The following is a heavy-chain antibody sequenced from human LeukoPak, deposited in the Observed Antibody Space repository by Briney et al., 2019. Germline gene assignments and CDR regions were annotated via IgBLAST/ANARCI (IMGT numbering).Heavy chain of an antibody. Sequence: GGSLRLSCAAAGFTFSYYGMQWVRQAPGKGLEWVALIWHDGGKRYYADSVKGRFTISRDNSKNTLYLQMTTLRAEDTAVYYCARDADTSEFFSWLDLWGQGTLVTVSS. J-gene: IGHJ5*02. V-gene: IGHV3-33*01. D-gene: IGHD3-22*01. CDR3: ARDADTSEFFSWLDL. CDR2: IWHDGGKR. CDR1: GFTFSYYG.